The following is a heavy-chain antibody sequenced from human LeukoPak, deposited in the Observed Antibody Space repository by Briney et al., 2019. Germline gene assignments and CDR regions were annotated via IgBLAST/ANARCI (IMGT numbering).Heavy chain of an antibody. J-gene: IGHJ6*03. CDR1: GYTFTSYG. CDR3: ARGIVVVPAAIIEDYMDV. D-gene: IGHD2-2*02. V-gene: IGHV1-18*01. Sequence: ASVEVSCKASGYTFTSYGISWVRQAPGQGLEWMGWISAYNGNTNYAQKLQGRVTMTTDTSTSTAYMELRSLRSDDTAVYYCARGIVVVPAAIIEDYMDVWGKGTTVTVSS. CDR2: ISAYNGNT.